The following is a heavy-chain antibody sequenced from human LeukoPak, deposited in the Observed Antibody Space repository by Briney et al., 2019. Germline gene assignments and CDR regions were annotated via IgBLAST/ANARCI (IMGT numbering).Heavy chain of an antibody. CDR2: VSGTGSNT. D-gene: IGHD5-12*01. V-gene: IGHV3-23*01. J-gene: IGHJ4*02. CDR1: GFTFSSYG. CDR3: AKWNGYADY. Sequence: GGSLRLSCAASGFTFSSYGMSWVRQAPGKGLEWVSGVSGTGSNTYYLDSVKGRFTISRDNSKNTVYPQMNSLRAEDSALYYCAKWNGYADYWGRGALVTVSS.